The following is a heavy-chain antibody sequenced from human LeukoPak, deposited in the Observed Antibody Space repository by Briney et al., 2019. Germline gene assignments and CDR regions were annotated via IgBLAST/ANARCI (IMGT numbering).Heavy chain of an antibody. CDR2: ISGSGGNT. J-gene: IGHJ4*02. CDR3: AKGHPSVAPFLDH. D-gene: IGHD2/OR15-2a*01. CDR1: GFTFSSYA. Sequence: PGGSLRLSCAASGFTFSSYAMSWVRQAPGKGLEWVSAISGSGGNTYYADSVKGRFTISRDNSKTTLYLQMNSLRVDDTAVYYCAKGHPSVAPFLDHWGQGTLVTVSS. V-gene: IGHV3-23*01.